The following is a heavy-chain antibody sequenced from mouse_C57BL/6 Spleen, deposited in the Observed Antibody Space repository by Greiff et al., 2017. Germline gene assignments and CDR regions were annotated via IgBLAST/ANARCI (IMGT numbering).Heavy chain of an antibody. J-gene: IGHJ1*03. Sequence: VQLKESGPELVKPGASVKISCKASGYAFSSSWMNWVKQRPGKGLEWIGRIYPGDGDTNYNGKFKGKATLTADKSSSTAYMQLSSLTSEDSAVYFCARTPYWYFDVWGTGTTVTVSS. V-gene: IGHV1-82*01. CDR2: IYPGDGDT. CDR1: GYAFSSSW. CDR3: ARTPYWYFDV.